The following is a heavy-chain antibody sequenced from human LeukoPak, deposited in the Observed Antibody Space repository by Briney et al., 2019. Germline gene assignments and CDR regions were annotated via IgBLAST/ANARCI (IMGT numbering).Heavy chain of an antibody. CDR3: ARERITMLGGLAFPLFDY. D-gene: IGHD3-10*01. V-gene: IGHV1-2*06. Sequence: ASVEVSCKASGYTFTDYYLHWVRQAPGQGLEWIGRINPNGGATNYAQKFQGRVTMARDTSISTAYMDLGRLRSDDTAVYYCARERITMLGGLAFPLFDYWGQGTLVTVSS. CDR2: INPNGGAT. CDR1: GYTFTDYY. J-gene: IGHJ4*02.